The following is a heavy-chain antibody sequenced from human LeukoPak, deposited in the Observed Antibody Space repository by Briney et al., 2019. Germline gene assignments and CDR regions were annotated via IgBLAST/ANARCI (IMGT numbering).Heavy chain of an antibody. CDR1: GFTFGDYA. Sequence: GGSLRLSCTASGFTFGDYAMSWVRQAPGKGLEWVGFIRSKAYGGTTEYAASVKGRFTISRDDSKSIAYLQMNSLKTEDTAVYYCTRDGIAAAGTGVLDLPDAFDIWGQGTMVTVSS. CDR2: IRSKAYGGTT. D-gene: IGHD6-13*01. V-gene: IGHV3-49*04. CDR3: TRDGIAAAGTGVLDLPDAFDI. J-gene: IGHJ3*02.